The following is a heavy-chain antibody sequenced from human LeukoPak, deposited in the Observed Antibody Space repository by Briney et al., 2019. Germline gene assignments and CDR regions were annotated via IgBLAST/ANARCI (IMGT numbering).Heavy chain of an antibody. CDR3: AILGMATSTFGMDV. D-gene: IGHD5-24*01. CDR2: IIPIFGTA. Sequence: ASVKVSCKASGGIFSSYAISWVRQAPGQGLEWMGGIIPIFGTANYAQKFQGRVTITADESTSTAYMELSSLRSEDTAVYYCAILGMATSTFGMDVWGQGTTVTVSS. CDR1: GGIFSSYA. V-gene: IGHV1-69*13. J-gene: IGHJ6*02.